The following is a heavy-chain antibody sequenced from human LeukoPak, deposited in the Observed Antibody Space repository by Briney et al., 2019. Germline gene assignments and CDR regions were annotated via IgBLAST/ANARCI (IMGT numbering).Heavy chain of an antibody. CDR3: ARGPPYYYDSSGYLNY. Sequence: ASVKVSCKASGYTFTSYDINWVRQATGQGLEWMGWMDPNSGNTGYAQKFQGRVTMTRNTSITTAYTELSSLRSEDTAVYYCARGPPYYYDSSGYLNYWGQGTLVTVSS. CDR2: MDPNSGNT. D-gene: IGHD3-22*01. CDR1: GYTFTSYD. J-gene: IGHJ4*02. V-gene: IGHV1-8*01.